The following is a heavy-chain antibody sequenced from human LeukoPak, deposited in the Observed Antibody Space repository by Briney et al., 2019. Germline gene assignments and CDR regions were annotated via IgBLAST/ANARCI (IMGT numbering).Heavy chain of an antibody. V-gene: IGHV4-59*12. CDR3: ARDSLGYQLQNYYMDV. CDR1: GGSISSYY. D-gene: IGHD2-2*01. J-gene: IGHJ6*03. CDR2: IYHSGST. Sequence: SETLSLTCTVSGGSISSYYWSWIRQPPGKGLEWIGYIYHSGSTYYNPSLKSRVTISVDRSKNQFSLKLSSVTAADTAVYYCARDSLGYQLQNYYMDVWGKGTTVTVSS.